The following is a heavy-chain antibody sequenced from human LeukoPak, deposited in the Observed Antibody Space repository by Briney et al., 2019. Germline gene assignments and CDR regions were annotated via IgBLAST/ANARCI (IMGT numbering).Heavy chain of an antibody. Sequence: GRSLRLSCAASGFTFSSYTMHWVRQAPGKGLEWVAIISYDGSNKYYADSVKGRFTISRDNSKNTLYLQMNSLRAEDTAVYYCARDSSDYVIFYYFDSWGQGTLVTVSS. CDR1: GFTFSSYT. V-gene: IGHV3-30-3*01. CDR2: ISYDGSNK. CDR3: ARDSSDYVIFYYFDS. D-gene: IGHD3-22*01. J-gene: IGHJ4*02.